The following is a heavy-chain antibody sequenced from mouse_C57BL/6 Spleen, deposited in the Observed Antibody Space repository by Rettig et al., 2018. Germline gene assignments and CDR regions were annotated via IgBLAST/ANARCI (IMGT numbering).Heavy chain of an antibody. CDR2: IDPNTGFT. CDR1: GYTFTSYW. CDR3: ARWSYYGSPTGYFDY. J-gene: IGHJ2*02. Sequence: QVQLQQPGAELVKPGASVKLSCKASGYTFTSYWMYWMKQRPGRGLEWIGRIDPNTGFTFYNERFKSKATLTVDKPSSTAYMQLSSLTSEDSAVFYCARWSYYGSPTGYFDYWGQGTSLAVSS. D-gene: IGHD1-1*01. V-gene: IGHV1-72*01.